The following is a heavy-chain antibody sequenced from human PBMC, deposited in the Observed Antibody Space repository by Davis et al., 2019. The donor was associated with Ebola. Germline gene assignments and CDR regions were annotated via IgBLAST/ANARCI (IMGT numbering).Heavy chain of an antibody. CDR1: GFTFSSYW. V-gene: IGHV3-7*01. J-gene: IGHJ6*04. CDR3: AREPGGMDV. Sequence: GFLRLSCAASGFTFSSYWMSWVRQAPGKGLEWVANIKQDGGEKYYVDSVKGRFTISKDNAKSSLYLQMNSLRAEDTAVYYCAREPGGMDVWGKGTTVTVSS. CDR2: IKQDGGEK.